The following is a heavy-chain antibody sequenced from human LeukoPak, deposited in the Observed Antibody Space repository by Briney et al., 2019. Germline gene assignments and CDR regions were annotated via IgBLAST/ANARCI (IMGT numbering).Heavy chain of an antibody. D-gene: IGHD6-19*01. Sequence: GGSLRLSCAASGLPFTSAWMSWVRQAPGKGLEWVGGIKNKTDGGTPDYAAPAKGRFTISRDDSKNTLYLQMNSMKTEDTAVYYCTTYRVGEQWMIPNYWGQGTLVTVSS. J-gene: IGHJ4*02. CDR2: IKNKTDGGTP. CDR3: TTYRVGEQWMIPNY. V-gene: IGHV3-15*01. CDR1: GLPFTSAW.